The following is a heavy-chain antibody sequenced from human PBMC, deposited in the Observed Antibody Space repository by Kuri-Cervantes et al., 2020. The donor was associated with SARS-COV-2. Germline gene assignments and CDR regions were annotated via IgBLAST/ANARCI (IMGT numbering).Heavy chain of an antibody. CDR3: AAPRYYDTLTGYQFDY. D-gene: IGHD3-9*01. CDR2: IRYDGSNK. Sequence: GGSLRLSCAASGFTFSSYGMHWVRQAPGKGLEWVAFIRYDGSNKYYADSVKGRFTISRDNSKNTLYLQMNSLRAEDTAVYYCAAPRYYDTLTGYQFDYWGQGTLVTVSS. V-gene: IGHV3-30*02. CDR1: GFTFSSYG. J-gene: IGHJ4*02.